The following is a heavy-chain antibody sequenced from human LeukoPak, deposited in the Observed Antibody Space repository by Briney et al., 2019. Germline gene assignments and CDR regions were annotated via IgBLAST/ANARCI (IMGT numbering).Heavy chain of an antibody. J-gene: IGHJ6*02. CDR3: ARVYYDIFGVEYYYYGMDV. CDR1: GYTFTSYG. Sequence: ASVKVSCKASGYTFTSYGISWVRQTPGQGLEWMGWISAYNGNTNYAQKLQGRVTMTTDTSTSTAYMELRSLRSDDTAVYYCARVYYDIFGVEYYYYGMDVWGQGTTVTVSS. CDR2: ISAYNGNT. V-gene: IGHV1-18*01. D-gene: IGHD3-9*01.